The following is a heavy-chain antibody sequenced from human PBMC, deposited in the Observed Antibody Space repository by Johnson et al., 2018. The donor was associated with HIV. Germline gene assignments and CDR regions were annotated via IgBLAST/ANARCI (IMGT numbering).Heavy chain of an antibody. CDR2: ISYDGSNK. J-gene: IGHJ3*02. CDR1: GFTFSSYA. V-gene: IGHV3-30*04. D-gene: IGHD1-26*01. Sequence: QVQLVESGGGVVQPGRSLRLSCAASGFTFSSYAMHWVRQAPGKGLEWVAVISYDGSNKYYADSLKGRFTISRDNAKNSLYLQMNSLRAEDTAVYYCATFGGGSFHAFDIWGQGTMVTVSS. CDR3: ATFGGGSFHAFDI.